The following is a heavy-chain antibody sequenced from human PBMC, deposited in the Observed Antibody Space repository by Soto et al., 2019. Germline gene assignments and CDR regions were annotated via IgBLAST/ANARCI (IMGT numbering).Heavy chain of an antibody. CDR3: ARSTGSYDSSVYYFFY. D-gene: IGHD3-22*01. V-gene: IGHV4-4*02. CDR1: GGSITSSNW. CDR2: IYHSGNT. Sequence: SETPSLTCAVSGGSITSSNWWTWVRQPPGKGLEWIGEIYHSGNTDYNPSLKSRVTISVDKSKNQFSLKLSSVTAADTAVYYCARSTGSYDSSVYYFFYWGQLTLVTVSS. J-gene: IGHJ4*02.